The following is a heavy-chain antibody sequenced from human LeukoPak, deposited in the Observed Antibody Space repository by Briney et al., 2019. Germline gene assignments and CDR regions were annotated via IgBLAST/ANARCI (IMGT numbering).Heavy chain of an antibody. J-gene: IGHJ4*02. Sequence: ASVKVSCKVSGFTLTDYFMHWLRQAPGQGLEWMGYINPNSGDIKYVQKFQGRVTMTTDTSTTTAYMELRSLRSDDTAVYYCARDKSGLAVAGSNFDYWGQGTLVTVSS. CDR2: INPNSGDI. D-gene: IGHD6-19*01. CDR1: GFTLTDYF. V-gene: IGHV1-2*02. CDR3: ARDKSGLAVAGSNFDY.